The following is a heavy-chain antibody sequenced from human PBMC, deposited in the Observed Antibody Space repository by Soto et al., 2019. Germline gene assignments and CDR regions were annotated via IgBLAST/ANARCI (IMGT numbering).Heavy chain of an antibody. J-gene: IGHJ6*03. V-gene: IGHV4-39*01. CDR2: IYYSGIP. Sequence: SETLSLTCTVSDGSISSASFYWGWIRQPPGKGLEWIGSIYYSGIPYYNASLESRVTISVDTSKNQFSLMLNSVTAADTAVYYCARSPKFYGEHHMDVWGEGTKLTGSS. CDR1: DGSISSASFY. D-gene: IGHD4-17*01. CDR3: ARSPKFYGEHHMDV.